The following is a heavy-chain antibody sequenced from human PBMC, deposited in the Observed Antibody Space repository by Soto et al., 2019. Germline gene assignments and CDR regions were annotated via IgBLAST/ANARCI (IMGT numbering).Heavy chain of an antibody. J-gene: IGHJ6*02. D-gene: IGHD3-9*01. CDR1: GGSINSSNYY. CDR3: AQLRYFDWLAGDV. CDR2: IYYSGST. Sequence: QLQLQESGPGLVKPSETLSLTCTVSGGSINSSNYYWGWIRQPPGKGLEWIGSIYYSGSTYYNPSLKSRVTISGHTSKNQFSLKLSSVTAADTAVYYCAQLRYFDWLAGDVWGQGTTVTVSS. V-gene: IGHV4-39*01.